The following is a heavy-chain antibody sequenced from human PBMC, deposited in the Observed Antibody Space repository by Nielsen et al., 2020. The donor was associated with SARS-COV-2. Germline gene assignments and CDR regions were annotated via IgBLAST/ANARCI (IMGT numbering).Heavy chain of an antibody. D-gene: IGHD3-3*01. CDR3: TGGPLHDFWSGYRSY. CDR2: NFHGGSP. Sequence: SEILSLTCTVSGGSISDFYWSWVRQTPGKGLEWIGYNFHGGSPAYNPPLRSRVSISVDTSRNQFSLDLNSVTAADTAVYYCTGGPLHDFWSGYRSYWGQGILVTVSS. J-gene: IGHJ4*02. CDR1: GGSISDFY. V-gene: IGHV4-59*01.